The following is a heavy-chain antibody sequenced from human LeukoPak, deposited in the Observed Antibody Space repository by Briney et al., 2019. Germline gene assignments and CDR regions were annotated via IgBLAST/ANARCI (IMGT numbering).Heavy chain of an antibody. D-gene: IGHD6-6*01. CDR2: INHSGST. CDR3: ARDYSSSLGYYYYMDV. CDR1: GVSFSGYY. J-gene: IGHJ6*03. Sequence: PSETLSLTCAVYGVSFSGYYWSWIRQPPGKGLEWIGEINHSGSTNYNPSLKSRVTISVDTSKNQFSLKLSSVTAADTAVYYCARDYSSSLGYYYYMDVWGKGTTVTVSS. V-gene: IGHV4-34*01.